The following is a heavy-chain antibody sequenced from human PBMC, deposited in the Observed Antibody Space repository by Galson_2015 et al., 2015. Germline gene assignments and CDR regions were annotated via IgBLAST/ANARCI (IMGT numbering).Heavy chain of an antibody. CDR1: GLTFSSYA. Sequence: SLRLSCAASGLTFSSYAMSWVRQAPGKGLEWVSAISGSGGSTYYADSVKGRFTISRDNSKNTLYLQMNSLRAEDTAVYYCAGYYDFWSGYRTPHGMDVWGQGTTVTVSS. V-gene: IGHV3-23*01. J-gene: IGHJ6*02. CDR2: ISGSGGST. CDR3: AGYYDFWSGYRTPHGMDV. D-gene: IGHD3-3*01.